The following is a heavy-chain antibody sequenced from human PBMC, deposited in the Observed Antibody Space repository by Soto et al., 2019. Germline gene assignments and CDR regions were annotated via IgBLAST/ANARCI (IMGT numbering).Heavy chain of an antibody. J-gene: IGHJ3*02. D-gene: IGHD3-22*01. CDR2: IYPGDSDT. V-gene: IGHV5-51*01. CDR3: ARARADYYDSSGYSSDAFDI. CDR1: GYSFITYW. Sequence: EVQLVQSGAEVKKPGESLKISCKGAGYSFITYWIGWVRQMPGKGLEWMGIIYPGDSDTRYSPSFLQGQVTISADKSISTAYLQWSSLKASDTALYYCARARADYYDSSGYSSDAFDIWGQGTMVTVSS.